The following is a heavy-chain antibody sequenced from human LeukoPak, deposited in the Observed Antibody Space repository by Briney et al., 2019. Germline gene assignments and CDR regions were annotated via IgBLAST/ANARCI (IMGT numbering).Heavy chain of an antibody. CDR2: IYTSGST. D-gene: IGHD5-18*01. CDR1: GGSISSGSYY. J-gene: IGHJ5*02. Sequence: SQTLSLTCTVSGGSISSGSYYWSWIRQPAGKGLEWIGRIYTSGSTNYNPSLKSRVTISVNTSKNQFSLKLSSVTAADTAVYYCARAGYSYGFDWFDPWGQGTLVTVSS. CDR3: ARAGYSYGFDWFDP. V-gene: IGHV4-61*02.